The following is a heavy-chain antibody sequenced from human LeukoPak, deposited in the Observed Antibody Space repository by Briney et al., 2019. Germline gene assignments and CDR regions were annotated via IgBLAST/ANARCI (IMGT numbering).Heavy chain of an antibody. CDR3: ARRINGYFHH. D-gene: IGHD2-8*01. CDR2: IYYIGST. J-gene: IGHJ1*01. CDR1: GVSISSSDSY. Sequence: TSETLSLTCSYSGVSISSSDSYWDWIRQPPGKGLEWIASIYYIGSTYNNPSLKSRVTISVDTSKNQFSLKLSSVTAADTAMYYCARRINGYFHHWGQGTLVTVSS. V-gene: IGHV4-39*01.